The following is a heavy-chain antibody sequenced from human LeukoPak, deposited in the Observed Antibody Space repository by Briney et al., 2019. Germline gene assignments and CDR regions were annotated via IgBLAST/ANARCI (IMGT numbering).Heavy chain of an antibody. CDR1: GGSVSSGSHY. Sequence: ASETLSLTCTVSGGSVSSGSHYWSWIRQPPGKGLEWIGYIYYSGSTNYNPSLKSRVIISVDTSKNQFSLKLSSVTAADTALYYCAREPTWSGYLDSWGQGTLVTVSS. J-gene: IGHJ4*02. D-gene: IGHD3-3*01. CDR3: AREPTWSGYLDS. V-gene: IGHV4-61*01. CDR2: IYYSGST.